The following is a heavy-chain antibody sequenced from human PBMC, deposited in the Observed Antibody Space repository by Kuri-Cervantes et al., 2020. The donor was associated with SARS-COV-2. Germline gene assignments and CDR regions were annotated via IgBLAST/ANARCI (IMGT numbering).Heavy chain of an antibody. J-gene: IGHJ6*03. CDR2: IYPGDSDT. Sequence: GESLKISCKGSGYPFTNYWIGWVRQMPGKGLEWMGIIYPGDSDTRYSPSFQGQVTISADKSINTAFLQWSSLKASDTAIYYCARRAYGEEVDYYYMDVWGKGTTVTVSS. V-gene: IGHV5-51*01. D-gene: IGHD4-17*01. CDR3: ARRAYGEEVDYYYMDV. CDR1: GYPFTNYW.